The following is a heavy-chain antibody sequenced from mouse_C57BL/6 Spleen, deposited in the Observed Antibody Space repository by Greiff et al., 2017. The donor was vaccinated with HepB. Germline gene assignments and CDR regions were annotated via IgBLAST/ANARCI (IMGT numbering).Heavy chain of an antibody. Sequence: QVQLQQPGAELVMPGASVKLSCKASGYTFTSYWMHWVKQRPGQGLEWIGEIDPSDSYTNYNQKFKGKSTLTVDKSSSTAYMQLSSLTSEDSAVYYGARTSGASMDYWGQGTSVTVSS. CDR2: IDPSDSYT. J-gene: IGHJ4*01. CDR1: GYTFTSYW. D-gene: IGHD3-2*02. V-gene: IGHV1-69*01. CDR3: ARTSGASMDY.